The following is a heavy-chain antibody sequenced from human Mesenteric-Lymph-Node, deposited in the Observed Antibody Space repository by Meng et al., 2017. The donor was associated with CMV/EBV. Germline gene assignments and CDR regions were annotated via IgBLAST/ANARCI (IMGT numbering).Heavy chain of an antibody. CDR1: NDYISSYY. CDR3: TTFHY. CDR2: IYHSGST. D-gene: IGHD4-17*01. Sequence: SETLSLTCTVSNDYISSYYWTWIRQPPGKGLEWIGCIYHSGSTNYNPSLKSRVTMSIDTSKKQFSLKLTSVTAADTAVYYCTTFHYWGQGTLVTVSS. J-gene: IGHJ4*02. V-gene: IGHV4-59*01.